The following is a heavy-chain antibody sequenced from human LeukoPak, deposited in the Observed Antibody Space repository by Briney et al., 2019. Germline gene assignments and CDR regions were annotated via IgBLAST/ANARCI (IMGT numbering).Heavy chain of an antibody. Sequence: ASVKVSCQPSGYTVNAYDMHWVGQAPGHGLEWMGWINPNNGGTNYAQKFQGRVTMTRDTSISTAYMELSRLRSEDTAVYYCARDRYCTNGVCYTNWFDRWGQGTLVTVSS. V-gene: IGHV1-2*02. D-gene: IGHD2-8*01. CDR2: INPNNGGT. J-gene: IGHJ5*02. CDR3: ARDRYCTNGVCYTNWFDR. CDR1: GYTVNAYD.